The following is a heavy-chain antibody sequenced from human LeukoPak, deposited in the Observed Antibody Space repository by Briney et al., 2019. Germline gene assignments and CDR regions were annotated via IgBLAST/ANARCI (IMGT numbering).Heavy chain of an antibody. J-gene: IGHJ4*02. D-gene: IGHD6-13*01. CDR3: ARELGDSSSWYYFDY. CDR1: GFTVGSNY. CDR2: MYSSGTT. Sequence: GGSLRLSCAASGFTVGSNYMSWVRQAPGRGLEWVSVMYSSGTTYYADSVKGRFTISRDNSKNTLYLQMNSLRAEDTAVYYCARELGDSSSWYYFDYWGQGILVTVSS. V-gene: IGHV3-66*01.